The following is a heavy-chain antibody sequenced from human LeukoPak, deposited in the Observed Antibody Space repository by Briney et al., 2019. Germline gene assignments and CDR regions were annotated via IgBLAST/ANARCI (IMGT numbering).Heavy chain of an antibody. CDR1: GFTFSSYS. V-gene: IGHV3-21*01. J-gene: IGHJ3*02. CDR3: ASFWVESSGPKGAFDI. D-gene: IGHD3-22*01. Sequence: GSLRLSCAASGFTFSSYSMNWVRQAPGKGLEWVSSISSSSSYIYYADSVKGRFTISRDNAKNSLYLQMNSLRAEDTAVYYCASFWVESSGPKGAFDIWGQGTMVTVSS. CDR2: ISSSSSYI.